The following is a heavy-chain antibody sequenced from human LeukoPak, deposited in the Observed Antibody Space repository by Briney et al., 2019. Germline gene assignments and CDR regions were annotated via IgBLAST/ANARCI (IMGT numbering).Heavy chain of an antibody. D-gene: IGHD2-2*01. J-gene: IGHJ5*01. CDR3: GKDRLGYCSSTSCYPFDS. CDR1: GFTFSSYG. V-gene: IGHV3-30*02. CDR2: IRYDGSNK. Sequence: GGSLRLSCAASGFTFSSYGMHWFRKPPGKGLEWVAFIRYDGSNKYYADSVKGRFTISRDNSKNTRYLQMNRLRAEDKAVYYCGKDRLGYCSSTSCYPFDSWGQGTLVTVSS.